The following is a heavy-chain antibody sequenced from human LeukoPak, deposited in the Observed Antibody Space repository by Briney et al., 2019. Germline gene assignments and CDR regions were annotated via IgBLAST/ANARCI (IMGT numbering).Heavy chain of an antibody. J-gene: IGHJ4*02. V-gene: IGHV4-59*08. CDR1: GGSISSYY. CDR2: IYYSGST. D-gene: IGHD3-10*01. Sequence: PSETLSLTCTVSGGSISSYYWSWIRQPPGKGLEWIGYIYYSGSTNYNPSLKSRVTISVDTSKNQFSLKLSSVTAADTAVYYCARLHGSGSIDYWGQGTLVTVSS. CDR3: ARLHGSGSIDY.